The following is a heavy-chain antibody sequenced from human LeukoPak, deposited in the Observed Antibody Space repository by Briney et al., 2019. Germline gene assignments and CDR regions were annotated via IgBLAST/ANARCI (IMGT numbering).Heavy chain of an antibody. Sequence: GGSLRLSCAASGFTFSTYWATWVRQAPGKGLEWVANINQDGSGKYYVDSVKGRFTISRDNAKNSLFLQMNSLRAEDTAVYYCAREDYCSRTCSHDCWGQGTLVTVSS. D-gene: IGHD2-2*01. V-gene: IGHV3-7*01. J-gene: IGHJ4*02. CDR3: AREDYCSRTCSHDC. CDR1: GFTFSTYW. CDR2: INQDGSGK.